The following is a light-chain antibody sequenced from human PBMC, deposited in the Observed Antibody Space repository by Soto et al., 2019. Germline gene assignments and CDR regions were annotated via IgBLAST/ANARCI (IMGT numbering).Light chain of an antibody. J-gene: IGLJ1*01. CDR3: SSYTSSSTGV. Sequence: QSVLTQPASVSGSPGQSITISCTGISSDVGGYNYVSWYQQHPGKAPKLMIYEVNYRPSGVSNRFSGSKSGNTASLTISGLQAEDEADYYCSSYTSSSTGVFGTGTKVTVL. V-gene: IGLV2-14*01. CDR2: EVN. CDR1: SSDVGGYNY.